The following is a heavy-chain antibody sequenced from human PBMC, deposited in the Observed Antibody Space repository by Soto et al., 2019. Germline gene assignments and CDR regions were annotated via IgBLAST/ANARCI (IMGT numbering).Heavy chain of an antibody. CDR3: AKATTCIVLNWVDY. V-gene: IGHV3-23*01. D-gene: IGHD2-8*01. J-gene: IGHJ4*02. CDR2: ISGSGGGT. Sequence: EVQLLESGGGLVQPGGSLRLSCAASGFTFSSYAMSWVRQAPGKGLEWVSAISGSGGGTYYADSVKGRFTISRDNSKNTLYLQMNSLRAEDTAVYYCAKATTCIVLNWVDYWGQGTLVTVSS. CDR1: GFTFSSYA.